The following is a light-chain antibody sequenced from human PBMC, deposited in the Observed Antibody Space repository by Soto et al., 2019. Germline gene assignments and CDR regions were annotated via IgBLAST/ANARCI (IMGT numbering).Light chain of an antibody. J-gene: IGLJ2*01. CDR3: QSYDSSLSGSVV. Sequence: QSVLTQPPSVSGAPGQRVTISCTGSSSNIGAGYDVHWYQQLPGTAPKLLIYCNSNRPSGVPDRFSGSKSGTSASLAITGRQAEDEADYYCQSYDSSLSGSVVFGGGTKVTVL. CDR1: SSNIGAGYD. V-gene: IGLV1-40*01. CDR2: CNS.